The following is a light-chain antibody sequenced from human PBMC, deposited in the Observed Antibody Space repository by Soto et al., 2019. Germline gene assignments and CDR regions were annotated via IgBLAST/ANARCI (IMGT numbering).Light chain of an antibody. V-gene: IGLV2-14*03. CDR1: SSDVGGYNY. J-gene: IGLJ2*01. CDR2: DVS. Sequence: QSALTQPASVSGSPGQSITISCTGTSSDVGGYNYGSRYQQHPGKAPKLMLYDVSNRAAGVSNRFSGSKSGNTASLTISGLQAEDEADYYCGSYTTSSTVIFGGGTKLTVL. CDR3: GSYTTSSTVI.